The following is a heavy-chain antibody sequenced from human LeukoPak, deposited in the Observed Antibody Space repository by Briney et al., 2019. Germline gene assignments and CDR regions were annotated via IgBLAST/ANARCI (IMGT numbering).Heavy chain of an antibody. CDR3: ARRPQNYASGSYFEY. CDR2: IRSRSSHL. J-gene: IGHJ4*02. V-gene: IGHV3-21*01. Sequence: GSLRLSSAASGFTFRSYNMNCVRRSPGQGLESVSSIRSRSSHLYYADSVKGRFPISRHNAKHSLYLQMHSLRAEHTAVYYCARRPQNYASGSYFEYWGQGTLVTVSS. CDR1: GFTFRSYN. D-gene: IGHD3-10*01.